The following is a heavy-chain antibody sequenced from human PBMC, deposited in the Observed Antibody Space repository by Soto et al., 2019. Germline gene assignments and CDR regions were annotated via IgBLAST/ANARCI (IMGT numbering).Heavy chain of an antibody. D-gene: IGHD6-19*01. J-gene: IGHJ4*02. Sequence: PSETLSLTCTVSSGSISSTIYSWDWIRQPPGKGLEWIGSIFYNGNTNYNPSLKSRVTMAVDKSRNQFSLKLSSVTAADSAVYYCARHNSGWYLDRWGQGTPVTVSS. V-gene: IGHV4-39*01. CDR3: ARHNSGWYLDR. CDR1: SGSISSTIYS. CDR2: IFYNGNT.